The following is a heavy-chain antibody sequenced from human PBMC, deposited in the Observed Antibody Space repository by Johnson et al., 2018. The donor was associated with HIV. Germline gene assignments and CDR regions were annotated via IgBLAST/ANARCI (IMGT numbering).Heavy chain of an antibody. Sequence: VQLVESGGGLVQPGRSLRLSCAASGFTFDDYAMHWVRQAPGQGLEWVSGISWNSGSIGYADSVKGRFTISRDNAKNSLYLQMNSLRAEDTALYYCAKARRIAAAGSLNDAFDIWGQGTMVTVSS. CDR2: ISWNSGSI. V-gene: IGHV3-9*01. CDR3: AKARRIAAAGSLNDAFDI. J-gene: IGHJ3*02. D-gene: IGHD6-13*01. CDR1: GFTFDDYA.